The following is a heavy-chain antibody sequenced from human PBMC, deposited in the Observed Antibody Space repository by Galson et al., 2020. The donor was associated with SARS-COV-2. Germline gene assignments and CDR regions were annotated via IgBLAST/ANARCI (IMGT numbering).Heavy chain of an antibody. D-gene: IGHD3-22*01. CDR1: GFTFSNYW. Sequence: GGYLRLSCAASGFTFSNYWMHWVRQAPGKGLVWVSRINGDGRSRTYADSVKGRFTISRDSAKNTVSLQMNSLRAEDTAVYYCATQEFYYGSSGYEESDYGMDVWGQGTTVTGSS. CDR3: ATQEFYYGSSGYEESDYGMDV. J-gene: IGHJ6*02. CDR2: INGDGRSR. V-gene: IGHV3-74*01.